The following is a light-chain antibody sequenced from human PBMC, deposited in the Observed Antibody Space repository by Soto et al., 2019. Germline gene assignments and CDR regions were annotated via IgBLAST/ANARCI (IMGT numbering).Light chain of an antibody. J-gene: IGKJ1*01. V-gene: IGKV3-20*01. CDR1: QSGFSTY. CDR2: AAS. Sequence: EIVLTQSPGTLSLSPGDRATLSCTASQSGFSTYLAWFQLRPGQAPRLLIYAASIRATGIPDRFSGSGSGTDFSLTISRLEPEDFAVYYCHQYGNSPWTLGQGTKVEIQ. CDR3: HQYGNSPWT.